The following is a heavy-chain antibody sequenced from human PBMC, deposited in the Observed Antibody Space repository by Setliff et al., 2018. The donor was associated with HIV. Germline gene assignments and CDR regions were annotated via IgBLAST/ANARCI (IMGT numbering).Heavy chain of an antibody. Sequence: GASVKVSCKASGGTFSSYAISWVRQAPGQGLEWMGRIIPIFGTANYAQKFQGRVTITADKSTSTAYMELSSLRSEDTAVYYCARDRGVPSKYRYFDYWGQGTLVTVSS. CDR3: ARDRGVPSKYRYFDY. D-gene: IGHD2-8*01. CDR1: GGTFSSYA. J-gene: IGHJ4*02. CDR2: IIPIFGTA. V-gene: IGHV1-69*06.